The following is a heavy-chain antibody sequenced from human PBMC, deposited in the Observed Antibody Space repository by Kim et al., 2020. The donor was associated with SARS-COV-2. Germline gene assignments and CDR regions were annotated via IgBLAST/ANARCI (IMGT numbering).Heavy chain of an antibody. J-gene: IGHJ3*02. CDR2: IRSKAYGGTT. D-gene: IGHD1-26*01. CDR1: GFTFGDYA. Sequence: GGSLRLSCTASGFTFGDYAMSWFRQAPGKGLEWVGFIRSKAYGGTTEYAASVKGRFTISRDDSKSIAYLQMNSLKTEDTAVYYCTRAGATDAFDIWDQGTMVTVSS. CDR3: TRAGATDAFDI. V-gene: IGHV3-49*03.